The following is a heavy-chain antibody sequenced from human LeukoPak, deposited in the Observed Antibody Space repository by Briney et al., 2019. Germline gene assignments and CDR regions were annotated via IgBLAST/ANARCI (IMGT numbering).Heavy chain of an antibody. J-gene: IGHJ5*02. CDR2: IYHSGST. CDR1: GGSISSGGYY. CDR3: ARAAGSTSGFDP. Sequence: SETLSLTCTVSGGSISSGGYYWSWIRQPPGKGLEWIGYIYHSGSTYYNPSLKSRVTISVDRSKNQFSLKLSSVTAADTAVYYCARAAGSTSGFDPWGQGTLVTVSS. D-gene: IGHD2-2*01. V-gene: IGHV4-30-2*01.